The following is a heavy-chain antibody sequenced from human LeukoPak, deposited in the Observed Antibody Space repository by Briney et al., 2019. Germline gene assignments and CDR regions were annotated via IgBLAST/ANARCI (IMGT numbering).Heavy chain of an antibody. D-gene: IGHD3-10*01. J-gene: IGHJ6*02. V-gene: IGHV3-66*01. CDR1: GFTVSSNY. CDR2: IYSGGST. CDR3: AREYGSGSYYGAYYYYGMDV. Sequence: GGSLRLSCAASGFTVSSNYMSWVRQAPGKGLEWVSIIYSGGSTYYADSVKGRFTISRDNAKNSLYLQMNSLRAEDTAVYYCAREYGSGSYYGAYYYYGMDVWGQGTTVTVSS.